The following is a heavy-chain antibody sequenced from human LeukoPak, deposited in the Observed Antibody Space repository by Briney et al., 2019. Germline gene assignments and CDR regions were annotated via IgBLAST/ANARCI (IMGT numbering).Heavy chain of an antibody. CDR3: VRVRGYSYGYDY. J-gene: IGHJ4*02. CDR1: GYTFTSYY. CDR2: INPNGGGT. V-gene: IGHV1-2*02. D-gene: IGHD5-18*01. Sequence: ASVKVSCKASGYTFTSYYMHWVRQAPGQGLEWMGWINPNGGGTNYAQKFQGRVIVTKDTSISTAYMELSRLRSDDTAVYYCVRVRGYSYGYDYWGQGTLVTVSS.